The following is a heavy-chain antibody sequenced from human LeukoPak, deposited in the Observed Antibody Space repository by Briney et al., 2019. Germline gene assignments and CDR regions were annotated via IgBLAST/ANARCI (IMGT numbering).Heavy chain of an antibody. J-gene: IGHJ4*02. CDR3: AREGKLTGYFGGLGFNY. CDR1: GGSISSYY. Sequence: SETLSLTCTVSGGSISSYYWSWIRQPPGKGLEWIGNIDYSGSTIYNPALKSRVTMSVDTSKSQFSLNLTSVTAADTAVYYCAREGKLTGYFGGLGFNYWGQGILVTVSS. V-gene: IGHV4-59*01. CDR2: IDYSGST. D-gene: IGHD6-19*01.